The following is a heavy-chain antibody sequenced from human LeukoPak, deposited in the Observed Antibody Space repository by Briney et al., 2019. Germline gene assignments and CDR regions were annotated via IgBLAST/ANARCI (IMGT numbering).Heavy chain of an antibody. Sequence: GGSLRLSCAASGFTFRSHDMSWVRQAPGKGLEWVSGISASGGSTFYADSVKGRFTISRGNSKNTLYLQMNGLRVEDTAVYYCAREGPRGLAFDIWGQGTMVTVSS. CDR3: AREGPRGLAFDI. J-gene: IGHJ3*02. CDR2: ISASGGST. V-gene: IGHV3-23*01. CDR1: GFTFRSHD.